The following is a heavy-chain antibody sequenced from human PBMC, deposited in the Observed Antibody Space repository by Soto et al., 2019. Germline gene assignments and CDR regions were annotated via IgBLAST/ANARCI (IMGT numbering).Heavy chain of an antibody. CDR2: IYYSGST. Sequence: SETLSLTCTVSGGSISSGGYYWSWIRQHPGKGLEWIGYIYYSGSTYYNLSLKSRVTISVDTSKNQFSLKLSSVTAADTAVYYCARGVDIVATISNWFDPWGQGTLVTVSS. CDR1: GGSISSGGYY. J-gene: IGHJ5*02. V-gene: IGHV4-31*03. D-gene: IGHD5-12*01. CDR3: ARGVDIVATISNWFDP.